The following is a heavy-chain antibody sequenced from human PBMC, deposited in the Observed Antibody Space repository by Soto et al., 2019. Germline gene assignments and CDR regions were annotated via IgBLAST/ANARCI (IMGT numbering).Heavy chain of an antibody. D-gene: IGHD3-10*01. Sequence: PGGSLRLSCAASGFTFSSYGMHWVRQAPGKGLEWVAVISYDGSNKYYADSVKGRFTISRDNSKNTLYLQMNSLRAEDTAVYYCAYVSGSYYRLLNYYYYYGMDVWGQGTTVTVSS. J-gene: IGHJ6*02. CDR1: GFTFSSYG. CDR2: ISYDGSNK. CDR3: AYVSGSYYRLLNYYYYYGMDV. V-gene: IGHV3-30*03.